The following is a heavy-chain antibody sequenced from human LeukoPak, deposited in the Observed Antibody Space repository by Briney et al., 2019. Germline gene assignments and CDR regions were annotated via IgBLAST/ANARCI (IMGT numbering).Heavy chain of an antibody. J-gene: IGHJ6*04. D-gene: IGHD5-18*01. CDR3: ARGEALVSNYGMDV. CDR2: IYFSGST. Sequence: PSETLSLTCTVSGVSINGYYWNWIRQPPGKGLEWIGYIYFSGSTSYNPSLKSRVTMSVDTSRNQFSLKLSSVTAADTAVYYRARGEALVSNYGMDVWAKGTTVTVSS. CDR1: GVSINGYY. V-gene: IGHV4-59*01.